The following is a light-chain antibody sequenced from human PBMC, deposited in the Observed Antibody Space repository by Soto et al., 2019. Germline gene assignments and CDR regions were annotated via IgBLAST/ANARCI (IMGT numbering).Light chain of an antibody. V-gene: IGLV2-11*01. CDR2: DVS. Sequence: QSALTQPRSVSGSPGQSVTISCTGTSSDVGGYNYVSWYQQHPGKAPKLMIYDVSERPSGVPDRFSGSKSGNTASLTISGLQAEDEADYYCCSYAGSYTLYVFGPGTKLTVL. CDR3: CSYAGSYTLYV. CDR1: SSDVGGYNY. J-gene: IGLJ1*01.